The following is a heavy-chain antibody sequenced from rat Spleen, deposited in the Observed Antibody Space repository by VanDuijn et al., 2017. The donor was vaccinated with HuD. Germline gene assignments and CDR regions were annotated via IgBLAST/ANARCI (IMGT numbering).Heavy chain of an antibody. CDR1: GFTFSNYY. Sequence: EVQLVESGGGLVQPGRSLKLSCAASGFTFSNYYMAWVRQAPTKGLEWVAYISTGGGTTYYRDSVKGRFTISRDNAKSTLYLQMDSLRSEDTATYYCASLIAAISARVMDAWGQGASVTVSS. D-gene: IGHD1-2*01. CDR2: ISTGGGTT. J-gene: IGHJ4*01. V-gene: IGHV5-27*01. CDR3: ASLIAAISARVMDA.